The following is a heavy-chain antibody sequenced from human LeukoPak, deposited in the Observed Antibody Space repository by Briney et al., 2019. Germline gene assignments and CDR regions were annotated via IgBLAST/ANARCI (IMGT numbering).Heavy chain of an antibody. CDR3: ASLLWSGYYSSAPFDY. D-gene: IGHD3-3*01. CDR2: IYHSGST. CDR1: GYSISSGYY. Sequence: PSETLSLTCTVSGYSISSGYYWGWIRQPPGKGLDGIGSIYHSGSTYYKPSLKSRVSISVDTTKNHFSLKLSSVTAADAAVYYCASLLWSGYYSSAPFDYWGQGTLVTVSS. J-gene: IGHJ4*02. V-gene: IGHV4-38-2*02.